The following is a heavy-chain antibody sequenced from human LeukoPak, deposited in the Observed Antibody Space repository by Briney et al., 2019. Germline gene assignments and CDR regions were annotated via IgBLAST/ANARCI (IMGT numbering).Heavy chain of an antibody. V-gene: IGHV1-69*04. D-gene: IGHD1-26*01. CDR2: IIPILGIA. CDR1: GGTFSSYA. J-gene: IGHJ4*02. Sequence: ASVKVSCKASGGTFSSYAISWVRQAPGQGLGWMGRIIPILGIANYAQKFQGRVTITADKSTSTAYMELSSLRSEDTAVYYCARDESGRGAHFDYWGQGTLVTVSS. CDR3: ARDESGRGAHFDY.